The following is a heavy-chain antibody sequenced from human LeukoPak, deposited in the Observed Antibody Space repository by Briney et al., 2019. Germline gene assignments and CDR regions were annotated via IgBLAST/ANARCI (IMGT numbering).Heavy chain of an antibody. J-gene: IGHJ4*02. D-gene: IGHD4-23*01. CDR3: ARLRTYGGNRGIDY. CDR2: NNHSGSS. Sequence: SETLSLTCAVYGGSFSGYYWSWIRKPPEKGLEWIGENNHSGSSNYNPSLKSRVTISVDTSKNQVSLKLSSVTAADTAIYYCARLRTYGGNRGIDYWGQGTLVAVSS. CDR1: GGSFSGYY. V-gene: IGHV4-34*01.